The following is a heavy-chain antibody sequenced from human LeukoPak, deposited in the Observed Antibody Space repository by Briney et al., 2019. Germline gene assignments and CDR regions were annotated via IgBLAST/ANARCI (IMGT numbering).Heavy chain of an antibody. CDR1: GFTFSSYA. CDR3: AKADIVGAWRHYFDY. D-gene: IGHD1-26*01. CDR2: ISGGGGTT. J-gene: IGHJ4*02. V-gene: IGHV3-23*01. Sequence: PGGSLRLSCAASGFTFSSYAMSWVRQAPGKRLEWVSAISGGGGTTYYADSVKGRLTISRDNSKNTLYLQMNSLRAEDTAVYYYAKADIVGAWRHYFDYWGQGTLITVSS.